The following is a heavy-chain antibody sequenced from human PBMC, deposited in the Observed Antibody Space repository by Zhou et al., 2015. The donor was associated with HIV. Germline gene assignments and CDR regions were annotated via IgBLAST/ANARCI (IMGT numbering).Heavy chain of an antibody. Sequence: QVQLVQSGAEVKKPGSSVKVSCKASGGTFSSYAISWVRQAPGQGLEWMGGIIPIFGTANYAQKFQGRVTITADESTSTAYMELSSLRSEDTAVYYCASGSSGEHIVVVTAIGDAFDIWGQGTMVTSLQ. J-gene: IGHJ3*02. CDR1: GGTFSSYA. D-gene: IGHD2-21*02. CDR2: IIPIFGTA. CDR3: ASGSSGEHIVVVTAIGDAFDI. V-gene: IGHV1-69*01.